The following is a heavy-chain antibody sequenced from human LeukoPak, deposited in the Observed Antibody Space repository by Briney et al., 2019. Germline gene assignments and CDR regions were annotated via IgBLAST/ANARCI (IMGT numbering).Heavy chain of an antibody. CDR1: GYTFTSYD. Sequence: AAVKVSCKASGYTFTSYDINWVRQATGQGLKWMGWMNPNSGNTGYAQKFQGRVTMTRNTSISTAYMELSSLRSEDTAVYYCARGVHSGSYFDYWGQGTLVTVSS. V-gene: IGHV1-8*01. CDR3: ARGVHSGSYFDY. CDR2: MNPNSGNT. D-gene: IGHD1-26*01. J-gene: IGHJ4*02.